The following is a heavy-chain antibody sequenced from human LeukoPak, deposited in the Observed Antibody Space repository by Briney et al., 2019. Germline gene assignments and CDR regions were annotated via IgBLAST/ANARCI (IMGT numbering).Heavy chain of an antibody. CDR1: GDSISDYY. V-gene: IGHV4-4*09. J-gene: IGHJ3*02. Sequence: SETLSLTCTVSGDSISDYYWVWIRHPPGKGLEWIGYIYITGNAYYNPSLKSQVTFSLDTSKNQFSLKLTSVTAADTAVYYCARHPDTLIDALDIWGQGTMVTVSS. D-gene: IGHD2-15*01. CDR2: IYITGNA. CDR3: ARHPDTLIDALDI.